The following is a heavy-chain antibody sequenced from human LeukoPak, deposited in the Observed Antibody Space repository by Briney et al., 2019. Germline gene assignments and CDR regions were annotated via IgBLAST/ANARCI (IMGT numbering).Heavy chain of an antibody. V-gene: IGHV4-59*12. Sequence: SETLSLTCTFSGGSISSYYWIWIRQPPGKGLEWIGYIYFSGNTNYNPSLKSRVTISLDTSKNQFSLKLNSVTAADTAVYYCARGDISSWYEIDYWGQGTLVTVSS. CDR3: ARGDISSWYEIDY. J-gene: IGHJ4*02. CDR1: GGSISSYY. D-gene: IGHD6-13*01. CDR2: IYFSGNT.